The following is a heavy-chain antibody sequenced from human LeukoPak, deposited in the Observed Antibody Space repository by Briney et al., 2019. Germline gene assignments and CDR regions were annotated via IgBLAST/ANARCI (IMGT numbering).Heavy chain of an antibody. J-gene: IGHJ4*02. Sequence: VASVQVSCQASGYTFNSYGISWVRRAPGQGLEWMGWITTYNGNTNYPQKYQGRVTMTTDTSTSTAYMELRSLRSDDTAVYYCARADLINYYDSSGYYSRFDYWGQGTLVTVSS. CDR3: ARADLINYYDSSGYYSRFDY. D-gene: IGHD3-22*01. CDR2: ITTYNGNT. V-gene: IGHV1-18*01. CDR1: GYTFNSYG.